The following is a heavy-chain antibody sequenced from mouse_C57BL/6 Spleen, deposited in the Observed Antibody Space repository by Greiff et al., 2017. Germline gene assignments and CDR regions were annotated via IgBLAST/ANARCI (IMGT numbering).Heavy chain of an antibody. V-gene: IGHV1-55*01. D-gene: IGHD1-1*01. CDR1: GYTFTSYW. CDR2: IYPGSGST. J-gene: IGHJ4*01. CDR3: ARCDYYGSSPYAMDY. Sequence: QVQLKQPGAELVKPGASVKMSCKASGYTFTSYWITWVKQRPGQGLEWIGDIYPGSGSTNYNEKFKSKATLTVDTSSSTAYMQLSSLTSEDSAVYYCARCDYYGSSPYAMDYWGQGTSVTVSS.